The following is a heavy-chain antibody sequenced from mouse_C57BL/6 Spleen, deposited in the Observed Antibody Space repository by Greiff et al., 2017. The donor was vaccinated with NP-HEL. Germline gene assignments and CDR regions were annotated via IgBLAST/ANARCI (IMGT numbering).Heavy chain of an antibody. D-gene: IGHD2-1*01. CDR1: GYTFTDYN. Sequence: EVQLQESGPELVKPGASVKIPCKASGYTFTDYNMDWVKQSHGKSLEWIGDINPNNGGTIYNQKFKGKATLTVDKSSSTAYMELRSLTSEDTAVYYCARGRGYYGNLYWYFDVWGTGTTVTVSS. V-gene: IGHV1-18*01. J-gene: IGHJ1*03. CDR2: INPNNGGT. CDR3: ARGRGYYGNLYWYFDV.